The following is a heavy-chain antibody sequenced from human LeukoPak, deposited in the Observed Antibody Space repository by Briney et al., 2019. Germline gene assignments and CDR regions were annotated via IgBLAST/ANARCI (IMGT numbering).Heavy chain of an antibody. D-gene: IGHD1-1*01. CDR1: GFIVSSNY. Sequence: PGGSLRLSCAASGFIVSSNYMSWVRQAPGKGLEWVSVIYSGGSTYYADSVKGRFTISRDNSKNTLYLQMNSLRAEDTAVYYCARAKVSERIMDVWGQGTTVTVSS. CDR2: IYSGGST. V-gene: IGHV3-66*01. J-gene: IGHJ6*02. CDR3: ARAKVSERIMDV.